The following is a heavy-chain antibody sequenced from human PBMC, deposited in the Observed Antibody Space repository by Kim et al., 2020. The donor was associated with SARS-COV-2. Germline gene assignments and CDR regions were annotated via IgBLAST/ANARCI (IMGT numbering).Heavy chain of an antibody. CDR3: ARALSGCSTSICDFFWLDP. Sequence: SVKVSCKSSGGTFSSYSINWVRQAPGQGLEWMGGIIPTFGTAKYAQKFQDRVTITADESATIAYMELSSLRSEDTAFYYCARALSGCSTSICDFFWLDPWGQGTLVTVSS. CDR2: IIPTFGTA. D-gene: IGHD3-3*01. CDR1: GGTFSSYS. V-gene: IGHV1-69*13. J-gene: IGHJ5*02.